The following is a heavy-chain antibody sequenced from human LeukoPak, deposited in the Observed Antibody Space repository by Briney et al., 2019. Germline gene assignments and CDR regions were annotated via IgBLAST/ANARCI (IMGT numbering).Heavy chain of an antibody. D-gene: IGHD1-26*01. CDR1: GGSFSGYY. Sequence: PSETLPLTCAVYGGSFSGYYWSWIRQPPGKGLEWIGEINHSGSTNYNPSLKSRVTISVDTSKNQFSLKLSSVTAADTAVYYCARMGVGARPFDYWGQGTLVTVSS. CDR2: INHSGST. J-gene: IGHJ4*02. CDR3: ARMGVGARPFDY. V-gene: IGHV4-34*01.